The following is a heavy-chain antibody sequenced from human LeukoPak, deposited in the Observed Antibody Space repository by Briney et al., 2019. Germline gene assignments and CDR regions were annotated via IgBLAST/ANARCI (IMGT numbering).Heavy chain of an antibody. CDR3: ARAIGSTSCYWEFDY. Sequence: GASVKVSCKASGGTFSSYAISWVRQAPGQGLEWMGGIIPIFGTANYAQKFQGRVTITADESTSTAYMELSSLRSEDMAVYYCARAIGSTSCYWEFDYWGQGTLVTVSS. V-gene: IGHV1-69*13. D-gene: IGHD2-2*01. J-gene: IGHJ4*02. CDR1: GGTFSSYA. CDR2: IIPIFGTA.